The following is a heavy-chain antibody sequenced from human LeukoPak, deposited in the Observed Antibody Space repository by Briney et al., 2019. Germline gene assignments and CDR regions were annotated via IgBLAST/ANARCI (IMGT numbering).Heavy chain of an antibody. CDR3: AKGDGLAKYYDFWSGYFRLFDY. J-gene: IGHJ4*02. V-gene: IGHV3-23*01. D-gene: IGHD3-3*01. Sequence: GSLRLSCAASGFTFSSYAMSWVRQAPGKGLECVSAISGSGGSTYYADSVKGRFTISRDNSKNTLYLQMNSLRAEDTAVYYCAKGDGLAKYYDFWSGYFRLFDYWGQGTLVTVSS. CDR1: GFTFSSYA. CDR2: ISGSGGST.